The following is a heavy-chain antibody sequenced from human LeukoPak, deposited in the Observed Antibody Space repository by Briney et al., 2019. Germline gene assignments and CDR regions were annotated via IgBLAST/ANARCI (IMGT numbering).Heavy chain of an antibody. J-gene: IGHJ5*02. CDR1: GGTFSSYA. CDR2: IIPIFGTA. V-gene: IGHV1-69*13. Sequence: GASVKVSCKASGGTFSSYAISWVRQAPGQGLEWMGGIIPIFGTANYAQKFQGRVTITADESTSTAYMELSTLRSEDTAVYYCAREYCSGGSCYSGWFDPWGQGTLVTVSS. D-gene: IGHD2-15*01. CDR3: AREYCSGGSCYSGWFDP.